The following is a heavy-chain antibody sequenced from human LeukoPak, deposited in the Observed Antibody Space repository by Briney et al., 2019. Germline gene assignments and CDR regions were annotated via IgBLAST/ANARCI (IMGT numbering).Heavy chain of an antibody. CDR2: FDPEDGET. J-gene: IGHJ4*02. CDR1: GNTLTELS. Sequence: ASLTVFCKVSGNTLTELSMHCVRQATGKGLEWMGGFDPEDGETIYAQKFQGRVTMTEDTSTDTAYMELSSLRSEDTAVYYCATVNYSSGWRRFGYWGQGTLVTVSS. D-gene: IGHD6-19*01. V-gene: IGHV1-24*01. CDR3: ATVNYSSGWRRFGY.